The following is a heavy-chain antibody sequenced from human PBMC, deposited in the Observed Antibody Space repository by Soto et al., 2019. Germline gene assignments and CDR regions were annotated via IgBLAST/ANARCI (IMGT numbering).Heavy chain of an antibody. CDR1: GGSISSSSYY. D-gene: IGHD3-16*02. CDR3: ARHLSFVSGSYHHSYMVV. J-gene: IGHJ6*03. V-gene: IGHV4-39*01. CDR2: IYYSGST. Sequence: SETLSLTCTVSGGSISSSSYYWGWLRQPTGKGLEWIGSIYYSGSTYYNPSLKSRVTISVDTSKNQFSLKLSSVTAADTAVYYCARHLSFVSGSYHHSYMVVWGKGTTVTVFS.